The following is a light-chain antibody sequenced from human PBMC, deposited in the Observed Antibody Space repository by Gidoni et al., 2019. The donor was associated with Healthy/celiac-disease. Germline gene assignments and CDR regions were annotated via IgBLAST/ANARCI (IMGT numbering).Light chain of an antibody. CDR2: DAS. Sequence: DIQMTQSPSSLSASVGDRVTITCQASQDISNYLNWYQQKPGKAPKLLIYDASNLETGVPSRFSGRGSWTDFTFTISSLQPEDIATYYCQQYDNLPSVTFGPGTKVDIK. J-gene: IGKJ3*01. CDR1: QDISNY. V-gene: IGKV1-33*01. CDR3: QQYDNLPSVT.